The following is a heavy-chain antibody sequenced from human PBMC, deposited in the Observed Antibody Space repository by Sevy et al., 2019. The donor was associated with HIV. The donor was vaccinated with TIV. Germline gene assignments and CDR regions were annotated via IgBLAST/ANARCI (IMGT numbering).Heavy chain of an antibody. V-gene: IGHV3-23*01. Sequence: GGSLRLSCAASGFTFSTYAMNWVLQAPGKGLEWVSSISRSGRSTYSADSVEGRFTISRDNFKNTLYLQLSSLRVDDTAVYYCAKGYCDGGSCPRDYYYYGMDVWGQGTTVTVSS. CDR1: GFTFSTYA. J-gene: IGHJ6*02. CDR3: AKGYCDGGSCPRDYYYYGMDV. CDR2: ISRSGRST. D-gene: IGHD2-15*01.